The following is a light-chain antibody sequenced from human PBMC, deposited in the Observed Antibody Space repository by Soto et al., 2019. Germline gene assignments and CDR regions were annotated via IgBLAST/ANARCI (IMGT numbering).Light chain of an antibody. J-gene: IGKJ2*01. V-gene: IGKV3-15*01. CDR1: QSVSSN. Sequence: DIVMTQSPATLSVSPGEGATLSCRASQSVSSNLAWYQQKTGQAPRLLIYGASTRASGIPARFSGSGSGTEFTLTISSLQSEDSAVYYCQVYKNWPPMYTFGQGTKLEIK. CDR3: QVYKNWPPMYT. CDR2: GAS.